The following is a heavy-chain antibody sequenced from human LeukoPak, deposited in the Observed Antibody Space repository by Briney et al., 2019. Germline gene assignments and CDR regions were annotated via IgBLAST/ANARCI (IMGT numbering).Heavy chain of an antibody. CDR2: ISGSGGST. D-gene: IGHD2-21*02. V-gene: IGHV3-23*01. Sequence: HPGGSLRLSCAASGFTFSSYEMSWVRQAPGKGLEWVSAISGSGGSTYYADSVKGRFTISRDNSKNTLYLQMNSLRAEDTAVYYCAKGWVVVTAIDRAFDIWGQGTMVTVSS. CDR1: GFTFSSYE. J-gene: IGHJ3*02. CDR3: AKGWVVVTAIDRAFDI.